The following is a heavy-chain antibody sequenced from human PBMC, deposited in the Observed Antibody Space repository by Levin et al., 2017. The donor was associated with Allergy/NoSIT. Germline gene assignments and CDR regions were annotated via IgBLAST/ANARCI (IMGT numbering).Heavy chain of an antibody. D-gene: IGHD1-26*01. CDR1: GGSFSSNTHY. J-gene: IGHJ4*02. Sequence: SETLSLTCTVSGGSFSSNTHYWGWIRQPPGKGLEWIGTIYYTGNTYYNPSLKTRVTIYIDTPKNQFSLKLTSVTAADTAVYYCMRRSGSDHLDYWGQGTLVTVSS. V-gene: IGHV4-39*01. CDR2: IYYTGNT. CDR3: MRRSGSDHLDY.